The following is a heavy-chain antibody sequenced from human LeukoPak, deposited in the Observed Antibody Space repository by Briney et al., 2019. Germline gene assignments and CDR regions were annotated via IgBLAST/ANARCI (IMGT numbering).Heavy chain of an antibody. J-gene: IGHJ5*02. CDR3: ARAPYSSSWYRKNNWFDP. Sequence: SEALSLTCTVSGGSISSGGYYWSWICQHPGKGLEWIGYIYYSGSTYYNPSLKSRVTISVDTSKNQFSLKLSSVTAVDTAVYYCARAPYSSSWYRKNNWFDPWGQGTLVTVSS. V-gene: IGHV4-31*03. D-gene: IGHD6-13*01. CDR1: GGSISSGGYY. CDR2: IYYSGST.